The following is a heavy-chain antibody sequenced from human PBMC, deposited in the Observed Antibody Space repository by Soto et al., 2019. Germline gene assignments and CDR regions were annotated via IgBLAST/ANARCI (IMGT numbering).Heavy chain of an antibody. J-gene: IGHJ4*02. CDR3: AIHYGNPTPADY. Sequence: GGSLRLSCAASGFTFSSYGMHWVRQAPGKGLEWVSAIRGSGGSTYYADSVKGRFTISRDNSKNTLYLQMNSLRAEDTAVYYCAIHYGNPTPADYWGQGTLVTVSS. D-gene: IGHD3-10*01. CDR2: IRGSGGST. CDR1: GFTFSSYG. V-gene: IGHV3-23*01.